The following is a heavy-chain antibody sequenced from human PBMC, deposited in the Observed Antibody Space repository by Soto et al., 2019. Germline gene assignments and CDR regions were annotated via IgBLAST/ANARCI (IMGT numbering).Heavy chain of an antibody. J-gene: IGHJ4*02. CDR3: AKDESAGYYYFDY. Sequence: EVQLLESGGGLVQPGGSLRLSCAASGFTFSNYAMSWFRQAPGKGLEWVSVISNNGGSTYYADSVKGRFTISRDNSKNTLYLQMNSLRAEDTAVYYCAKDESAGYYYFDYWGQGTLVTVSS. V-gene: IGHV3-23*01. D-gene: IGHD3-9*01. CDR1: GFTFSNYA. CDR2: ISNNGGST.